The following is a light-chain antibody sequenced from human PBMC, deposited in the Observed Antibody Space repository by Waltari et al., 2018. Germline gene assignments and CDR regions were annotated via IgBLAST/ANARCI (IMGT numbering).Light chain of an antibody. J-gene: IGKJ1*01. CDR1: QSVFLNSNNKNY. V-gene: IGKV4-1*01. CDR2: WAS. CDR3: QQYYSLPWT. Sequence: DIVMTQSPDSLAVSLGERATINCKSSQSVFLNSNNKNYLAWYQQKPGQPPKLLIYWASTRESGVPDRFSGSGSGTDFTLTISSLQAEDVAVYYCQQYYSLPWTFGQGTTVEIK.